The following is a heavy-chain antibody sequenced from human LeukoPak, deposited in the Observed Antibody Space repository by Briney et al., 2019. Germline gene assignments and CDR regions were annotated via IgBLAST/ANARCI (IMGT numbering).Heavy chain of an antibody. V-gene: IGHV1-69*04. CDR2: IIPILGIE. Sequence: GASVKVSCKASGGTFSSYAISWVRQAPGQGLEWMGRIIPILGIENYAQKFQGRVTITADKSTSTAYMELSSLRSEDTAVYYCARDMSYGSGVSGGDYWGQGTLVTVSS. CDR3: ARDMSYGSGVSGGDY. J-gene: IGHJ4*02. D-gene: IGHD3-10*01. CDR1: GGTFSSYA.